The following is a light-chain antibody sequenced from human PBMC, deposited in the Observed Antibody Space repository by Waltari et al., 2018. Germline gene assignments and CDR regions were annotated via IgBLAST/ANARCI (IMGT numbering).Light chain of an antibody. CDR2: AAS. V-gene: IGKV1-39*01. CDR1: QSISSY. Sequence: DIQKTQSPSSLSASVGDRVTITCRASQSISSYLNWYQQKPGKAPKLLLYAASSLQSGVPSRFSGSGSGTDFTLTISSLQPEDFATYYCQQSYSTPYTFGQGTKLEIK. CDR3: QQSYSTPYT. J-gene: IGKJ2*01.